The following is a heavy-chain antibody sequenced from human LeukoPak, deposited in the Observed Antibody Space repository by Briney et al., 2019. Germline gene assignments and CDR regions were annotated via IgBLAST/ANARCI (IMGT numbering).Heavy chain of an antibody. CDR3: ARAMRPSTTPHRIDY. Sequence: GGSLRLSCAASGFTFSDYYMSWIRQAPGKGLEWVSYISSSGSTIYYADSVKGRSTISRDNAKHSLYLQMNSLRAEDTAVYYCARAMRPSTTPHRIDYWGQGTLVTVSS. J-gene: IGHJ4*02. CDR1: GFTFSDYY. D-gene: IGHD1/OR15-1a*01. CDR2: ISSSGSTI. V-gene: IGHV3-11*01.